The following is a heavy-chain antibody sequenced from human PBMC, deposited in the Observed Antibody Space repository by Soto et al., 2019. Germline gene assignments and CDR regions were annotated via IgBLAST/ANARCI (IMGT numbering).Heavy chain of an antibody. J-gene: IGHJ6*03. D-gene: IGHD2-8*01. CDR1: GFTFSTYA. V-gene: IGHV3-23*01. CDR2: ITTSGGNT. CDR3: AGRYCTNGVCYTNYYYYMDV. Sequence: EVQLLESGGGLVQPGGSLRLSCAASGFTFSTYAMSWVRQAPGKGLEWVSTITTSGGNTYYADSVQGRFTISRDNSQNTLYLQTNSLRAEDTAVYYCAGRYCTNGVCYTNYYYYMDVWGKGTTVTVSS.